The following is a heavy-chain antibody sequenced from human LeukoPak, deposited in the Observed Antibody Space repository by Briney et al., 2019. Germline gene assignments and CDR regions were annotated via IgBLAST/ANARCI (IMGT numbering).Heavy chain of an antibody. D-gene: IGHD3-22*01. CDR1: GFTFRSYG. V-gene: IGHV3-33*01. CDR2: IWHDGSNK. CDR3: ARDHDYYDSSGSPGH. Sequence: GRSLRLSCEASGFTFRSYGMHWVRQAPGKGLEWVAVIWHDGSNKYYADSVKGRFTISRDNSKNTLYLQMNSLRAEDTAVYFCARDHDYYDSSGSPGHWGQGTLVTASS. J-gene: IGHJ4*02.